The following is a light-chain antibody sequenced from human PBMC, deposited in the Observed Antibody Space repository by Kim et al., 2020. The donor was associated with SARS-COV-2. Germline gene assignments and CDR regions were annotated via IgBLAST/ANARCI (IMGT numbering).Light chain of an antibody. CDR3: SSYTSSNTYV. Sequence: HSLTISCHGASSAVGTYALVACDQQPPGTVPKLMIYEVNDRPSGVPDRFSGSKSGNTASLTISGLQPEDEADYYCSSYTSSNTYVFGTGTKVTVL. CDR2: EVN. CDR1: SSAVGTYAL. J-gene: IGLJ1*01. V-gene: IGLV2-18*02.